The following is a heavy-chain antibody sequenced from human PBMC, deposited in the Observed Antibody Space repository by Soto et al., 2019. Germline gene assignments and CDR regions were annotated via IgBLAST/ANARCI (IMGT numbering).Heavy chain of an antibody. CDR2: ITSDGSST. Sequence: VQLVESGGGLVQPGGPLRLSCAASGFTFSSYWMHWARQAPVKGLVWVSRITSDGSSTTYADSVKGRFTISRDNAKNTLYLQMNSLRAEDTAVYYCAELGYCSSGSFYSSIWGQGTLVTVSS. CDR1: GFTFSSYW. V-gene: IGHV3-74*01. J-gene: IGHJ4*02. D-gene: IGHD2-15*01. CDR3: AELGYCSSGSFYSSI.